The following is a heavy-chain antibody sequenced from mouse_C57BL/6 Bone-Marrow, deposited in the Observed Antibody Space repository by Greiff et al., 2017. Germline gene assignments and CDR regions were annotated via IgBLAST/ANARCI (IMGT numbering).Heavy chain of an antibody. Sequence: QVQLKESGPGLVQPSQSLSITCTVSGFSLTSYGVHWVRQSPGKGLEWLGVIWSGGSTDYNAAFISRLSISKDNSKSQVFFKMNSLQADDTAIYYCARNPLITTRGYYAMDYWGQGTSVTVSS. CDR3: ARNPLITTRGYYAMDY. V-gene: IGHV2-2*01. CDR2: IWSGGST. CDR1: GFSLTSYG. D-gene: IGHD2-4*01. J-gene: IGHJ4*01.